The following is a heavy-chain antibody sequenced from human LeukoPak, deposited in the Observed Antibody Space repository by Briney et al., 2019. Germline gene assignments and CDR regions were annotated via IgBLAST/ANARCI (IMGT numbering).Heavy chain of an antibody. V-gene: IGHV3-66*01. CDR2: IYSGGST. J-gene: IGHJ3*02. CDR1: GFTVSSNY. D-gene: IGHD6-13*01. Sequence: GGSLRLSCAASGFTVSSNYMSWVRQAPGKGLEWVSVIYSGGSTYYADSVKGRFTISRDNSKNTLYLQMNSLRAEDTAVYYCTTWMYSSSWYAGYDAFDIWGQGTMVTVSS. CDR3: TTWMYSSSWYAGYDAFDI.